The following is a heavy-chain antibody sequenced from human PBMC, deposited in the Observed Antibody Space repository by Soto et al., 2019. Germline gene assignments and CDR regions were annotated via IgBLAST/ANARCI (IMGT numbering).Heavy chain of an antibody. CDR3: ARQIEIVVVTAGVYYYYGMDV. CDR2: IYYSGST. Sequence: QLQLQESGPGLVKPSETLSLTCTVSGGSISSSSYYWGWIRQPPGKGLEWIGSIYYSGSTYYNPSLKSRVTISVDTSKNQFSLKLSSVTAADTAVYYCARQIEIVVVTAGVYYYYGMDVWGQGTTVTVSS. V-gene: IGHV4-39*01. CDR1: GGSISSSSYY. D-gene: IGHD2-21*02. J-gene: IGHJ6*02.